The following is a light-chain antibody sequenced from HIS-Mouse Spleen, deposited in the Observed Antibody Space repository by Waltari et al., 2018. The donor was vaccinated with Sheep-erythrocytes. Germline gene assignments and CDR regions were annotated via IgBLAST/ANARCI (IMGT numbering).Light chain of an antibody. V-gene: IGLV2-8*01. CDR1: SRDVGGYNH. Sequence: QSALTQPPSASGPPGQSVTIPCTGTSRDVGGYNHVTWHHPHPGNAPKLMIYEVSKRPSGVPDRFSGSKSGNTASLTVSGLQAEDEADYYCSSYAGSNNWVFGGGTKLTVL. CDR2: EVS. CDR3: SSYAGSNNWV. J-gene: IGLJ3*02.